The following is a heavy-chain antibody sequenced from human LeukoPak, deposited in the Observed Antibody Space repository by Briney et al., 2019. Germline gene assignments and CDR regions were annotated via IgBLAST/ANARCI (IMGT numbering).Heavy chain of an antibody. CDR3: ARGDFCSKSNCYLRPMDV. J-gene: IGHJ6*03. CDR2: IYYSGST. V-gene: IGHV4-59*01. CDR1: GGSISSYY. Sequence: SETLSLTCTVSGGSISSYYWSWIRQPPGKGLEWIGYIYYSGSTTYNPSLKSRVTMSVDTAKNQFSPRVRSVTAADTAVYYCARGDFCSKSNCYLRPMDVWGKGTTVTVSS. D-gene: IGHD3-3*01.